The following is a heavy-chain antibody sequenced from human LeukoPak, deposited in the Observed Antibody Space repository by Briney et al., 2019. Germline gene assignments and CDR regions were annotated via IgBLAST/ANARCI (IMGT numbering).Heavy chain of an antibody. CDR2: MSYDGRNK. V-gene: IGHV3-30*18. J-gene: IGHJ4*02. D-gene: IGHD3-16*01. Sequence: GGSLRLSCAASGFTFSNYGMHWVRQAPGKGLEWVAFMSYDGRNKYYADSVKGRFTISRDISKNTLYLQMDSLRVEDTAVYYCANGPMITFGGLTEREFDYWGQGTLVTVSS. CDR3: ANGPMITFGGLTEREFDY. CDR1: GFTFSNYG.